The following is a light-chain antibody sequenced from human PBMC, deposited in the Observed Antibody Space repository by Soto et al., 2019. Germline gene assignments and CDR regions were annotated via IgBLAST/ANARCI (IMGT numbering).Light chain of an antibody. CDR1: SSNVGGYNY. CDR2: DVS. V-gene: IGLV2-14*03. J-gene: IGLJ1*01. CDR3: CSYTTSNTRQIV. Sequence: VLTQPASVSGSPGQSITISCTGTSSNVGGYNYVSWYQNHPGKAPKLMIYDVSNRPSGVSNRFSGSKSGNTASLTISGLQPEDEADYYCCSYTTSNTRQIVFGTGTKVTVL.